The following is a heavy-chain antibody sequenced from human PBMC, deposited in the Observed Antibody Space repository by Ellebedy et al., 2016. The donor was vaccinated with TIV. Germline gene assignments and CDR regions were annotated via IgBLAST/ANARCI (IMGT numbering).Heavy chain of an antibody. CDR2: ISSTGSRT. V-gene: IGHV3-23*01. Sequence: GESLKISCAASGFTFSSYAMSWVRQAPGKGLEWVSTISSTGSRTYYADSVEGRFIISRDNSKKTLYLQMNSLRAEDTAVYHCAKDRTPGDGYWVFDQWGQGALVTVSS. CDR3: AKDRTPGDGYWVFDQ. CDR1: GFTFSSYA. J-gene: IGHJ4*02. D-gene: IGHD5-18*01.